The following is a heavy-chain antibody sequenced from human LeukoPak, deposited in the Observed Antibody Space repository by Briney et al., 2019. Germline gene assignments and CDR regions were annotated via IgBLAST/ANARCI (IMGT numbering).Heavy chain of an antibody. V-gene: IGHV4-39*01. D-gene: IGHD4-11*01. CDR2: IYYSGST. Sequence: SETLSLTCTVSGGSISSGSYYWVWIRQPPGKGLEWIGGIYYSGSTYYNPSLKSRVTISVDTSKNQFSLKLSSVTAADTAVYYCARLRPHYSNYDLGYFDYWGQGTLVTVSS. CDR3: ARLRPHYSNYDLGYFDY. J-gene: IGHJ4*02. CDR1: GGSISSGSYY.